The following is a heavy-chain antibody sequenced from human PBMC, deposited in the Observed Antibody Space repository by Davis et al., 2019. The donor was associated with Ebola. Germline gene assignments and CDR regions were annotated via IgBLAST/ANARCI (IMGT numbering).Heavy chain of an antibody. CDR3: TLTTVTSSDY. CDR2: IRSKANSYAT. J-gene: IGHJ4*02. CDR1: GFTFSGSA. V-gene: IGHV3-73*01. D-gene: IGHD4-17*01. Sequence: GESLKISCAASGFTFSGSAMHWVRQASGKGLEWVGRIRSKANSYATAYAASVKGRFTISRDDSKNTAYLQMNRLKTEDTAVYYCTLTTVTSSDYWGQGTLVTVSS.